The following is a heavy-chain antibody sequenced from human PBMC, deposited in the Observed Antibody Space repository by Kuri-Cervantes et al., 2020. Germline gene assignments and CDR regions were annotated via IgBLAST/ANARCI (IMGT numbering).Heavy chain of an antibody. CDR1: GFTFSSYS. J-gene: IGHJ4*02. V-gene: IGHV3-21*01. CDR2: ISSSSSYI. Sequence: GESLKISCAASGFTFSSYSMNWVRQAPGKGLEWVSSISSSSSYIYYADSVKGRFTISRDNAKNSLYLQMNSLRAEDTAVYYCARAGRYYYGSGSLPLDYWGQGTLVTVSS. D-gene: IGHD3-10*01. CDR3: ARAGRYYYGSGSLPLDY.